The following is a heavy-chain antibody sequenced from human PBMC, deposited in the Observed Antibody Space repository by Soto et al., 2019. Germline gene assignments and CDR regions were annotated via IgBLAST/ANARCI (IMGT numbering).Heavy chain of an antibody. Sequence: GESLKISCKGSRYTFTSYWIGWVRQMPGKGLGWMGIIYPGDSDTRYSPSFQGQVTISADKSISTAYLQWSSLKASDTAMYYCARHGIVTGINDYGMDVWGQGTTVTVSS. D-gene: IGHD3-9*01. CDR3: ARHGIVTGINDYGMDV. CDR2: IYPGDSDT. CDR1: RYTFTSYW. V-gene: IGHV5-51*01. J-gene: IGHJ6*02.